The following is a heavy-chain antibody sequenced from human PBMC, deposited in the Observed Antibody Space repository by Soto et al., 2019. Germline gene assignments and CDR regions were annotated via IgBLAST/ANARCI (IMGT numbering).Heavy chain of an antibody. J-gene: IGHJ4*02. CDR3: ASIAHSYGVITFDY. Sequence: GGSLRLSCAASGFTVSSNYMSWVRQAPGKGLEWVSAISGSGGSTYYADSVKGRFTISRDNSKNTLYLQMNSLRAEDTAVYYCASIAHSYGVITFDYWGQGTLVTVSS. V-gene: IGHV3-23*01. D-gene: IGHD5-18*01. CDR1: GFTVSSNY. CDR2: ISGSGGST.